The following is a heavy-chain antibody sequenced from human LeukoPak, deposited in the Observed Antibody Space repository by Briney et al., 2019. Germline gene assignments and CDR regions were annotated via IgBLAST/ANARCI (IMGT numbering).Heavy chain of an antibody. CDR1: GYTFTSYG. V-gene: IGHV1-18*01. J-gene: IGHJ1*01. CDR3: ARVPDYGDYLEH. CDR2: ISAYNGNT. D-gene: IGHD4-17*01. Sequence: ASVKVSCKASGYTFTSYGISWVRQAPGQGLEWMGWISAYNGNTNYAQKLQGRVTMTTDTSTSTAYMELRSPRSDDTAVYYCARVPDYGDYLEHWGQGTLVTVSS.